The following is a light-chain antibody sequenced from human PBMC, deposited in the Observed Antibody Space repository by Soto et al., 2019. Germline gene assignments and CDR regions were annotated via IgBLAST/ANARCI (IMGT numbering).Light chain of an antibody. V-gene: IGKV4-1*01. CDR1: QSVLYSSNNKNY. CDR3: QQYYGTPYT. J-gene: IGKJ2*01. CDR2: WAS. Sequence: DIVMTQSPDSLAVSLGERATINCKSSQSVLYSSNNKNYLAWYQQKLGQPPKLLIYWASTRESGVPDRFSGSGAGTDFTLTISSLQAEDEAVYYCQQYYGTPYTFGQGTKLEIK.